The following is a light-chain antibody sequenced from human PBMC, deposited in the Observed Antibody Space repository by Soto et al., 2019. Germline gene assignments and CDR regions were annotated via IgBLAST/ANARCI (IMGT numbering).Light chain of an antibody. CDR3: QHYKDLPS. CDR2: EAS. Sequence: IELTQSPNTLSASVGYRVSITCRASENIYGYLAWYQQKPGKAPKLLIYEASSLESGVPSRFSGSGYGTEFTLTINGLLPEDFVTYYCQHYKDLPSFAQGTKVDNK. V-gene: IGKV1-5*03. CDR1: ENIYGY. J-gene: IGKJ1*01.